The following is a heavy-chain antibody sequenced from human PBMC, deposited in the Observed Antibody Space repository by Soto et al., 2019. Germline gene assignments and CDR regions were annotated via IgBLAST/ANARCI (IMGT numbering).Heavy chain of an antibody. Sequence: ASVKVACKTSGYTFTIYAMHWVRQPPGQRLEWMGWINAGNGNTKYSQKFQGRVTITRDTSASTAYMELSSLRSEDTAVYYCGRDNYDSSGAFDYWGQGTLVTVSS. D-gene: IGHD3-22*01. CDR1: GYTFTIYA. V-gene: IGHV1-3*01. J-gene: IGHJ4*02. CDR3: GRDNYDSSGAFDY. CDR2: INAGNGNT.